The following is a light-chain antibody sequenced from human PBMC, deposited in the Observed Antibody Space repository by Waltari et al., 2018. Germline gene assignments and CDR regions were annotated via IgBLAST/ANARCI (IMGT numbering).Light chain of an antibody. CDR3: QQYYSTPWT. V-gene: IGKV4-1*01. CDR2: WAS. J-gene: IGKJ1*01. CDR1: QSVLYSSNNKNY. Sequence: DIVMTQSPDSLAVSLGERATINCKSSQSVLYSSNNKNYLAWYQRKSGQPPKLLIYWASTRESGVPDRFSGSGSATHFTLTISSLQAADVAVYYCQQYYSTPWTFGPGTKVEIK.